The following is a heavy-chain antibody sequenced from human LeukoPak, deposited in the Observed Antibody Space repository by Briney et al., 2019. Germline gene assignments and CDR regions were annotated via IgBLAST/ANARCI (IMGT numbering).Heavy chain of an antibody. Sequence: GGSLRLSCAASGFDFSNYWMYWVRQAPGKGLEWVANVKQDGSEKYYVDSVRGRFTISRDNAKNSLSLQMNSLRAEDTAVYYCASNYGGWGQGTLVTVSS. J-gene: IGHJ4*02. CDR1: GFDFSNYW. CDR3: ASNYGG. CDR2: VKQDGSEK. V-gene: IGHV3-7*03. D-gene: IGHD4-11*01.